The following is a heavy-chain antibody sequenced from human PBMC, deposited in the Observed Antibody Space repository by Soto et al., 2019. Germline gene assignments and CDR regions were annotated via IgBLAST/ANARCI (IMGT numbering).Heavy chain of an antibody. Sequence: PGASQTIRCKASGGSFASYWLVLVRQQPGKGLEWKGIIFPDDSETRYSPSFQGKVSISVDKSISTAYLQWSSLKASDTAMEYGARRLYDASGYRYFDFWGQGTLVTVS. V-gene: IGHV5-51*01. CDR3: ARRLYDASGYRYFDF. CDR1: GGSFASYW. J-gene: IGHJ4*02. D-gene: IGHD3-22*01. CDR2: IFPDDSET.